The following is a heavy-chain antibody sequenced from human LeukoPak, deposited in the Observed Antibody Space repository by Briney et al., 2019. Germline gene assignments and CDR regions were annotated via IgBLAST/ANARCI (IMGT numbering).Heavy chain of an antibody. CDR3: ARDYGGNSPGNWFDP. V-gene: IGHV1-46*01. D-gene: IGHD4-23*01. CDR2: INPSGGST. CDR1: GYTFTSYY. J-gene: IGHJ5*02. Sequence: GASVKVSCKASGYTFTSYYMHWARQAPGQGLEWMGIINPSGGSTSYAQKFQGRVTMTRDTSTSTVYMELSSLRSEDTAVYYCARDYGGNSPGNWFDPWGQGTLVTVSS.